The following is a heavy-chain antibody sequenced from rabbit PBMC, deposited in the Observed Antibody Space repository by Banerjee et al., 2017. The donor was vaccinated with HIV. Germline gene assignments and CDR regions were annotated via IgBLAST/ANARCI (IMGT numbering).Heavy chain of an antibody. V-gene: IGHV1S45*01. CDR3: ARVLFTNWDL. Sequence: QEQLVESGGDLVKPGTSLTLTCKASGFSFSSKYVMCWVRQAPGKGLEWIACINTSSGNTVYASWAKGRFTISRTSSTTVTLQMTSLTAADTATYFCARVLFTNWDLWGQGTLVTVS. CDR2: INTSSGNT. J-gene: IGHJ4*01. CDR1: GFSFSSKYV. D-gene: IGHD3-3*01.